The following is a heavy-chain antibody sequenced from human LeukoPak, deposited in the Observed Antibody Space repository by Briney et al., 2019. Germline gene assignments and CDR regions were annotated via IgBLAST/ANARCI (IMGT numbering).Heavy chain of an antibody. CDR3: ARTTELDAFDI. V-gene: IGHV5-51*01. D-gene: IGHD4-17*01. CDR2: IYPGDSDT. J-gene: IGHJ3*02. CDR1: GYTFTNDW. Sequence: GESLKISCKGSGYTFTNDWIGWVRQMPGKGLEWMGIIYPGDSDTRYSPSFQGQVTISADKSISTAYLQWSSLKASDTAMYYCARTTELDAFDIWGQGTMVTVSS.